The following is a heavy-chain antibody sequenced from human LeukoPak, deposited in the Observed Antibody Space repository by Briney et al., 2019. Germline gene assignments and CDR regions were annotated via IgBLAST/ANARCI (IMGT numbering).Heavy chain of an antibody. CDR2: ISYDGSNK. J-gene: IGHJ4*02. D-gene: IGHD2-2*01. CDR1: GFTFSSYA. V-gene: IGHV3-30-3*01. CDR3: ARDEGYIVVVPAAMSY. Sequence: PGGSLRLSCAASGFTFSSYAMHWVRQAPGKGLEWVAVISYDGSNKYYADSVKGRFTISRDNSKNTLYLQMNSLRAEDTAVYYCARDEGYIVVVPAAMSYWGQGTLVTVSS.